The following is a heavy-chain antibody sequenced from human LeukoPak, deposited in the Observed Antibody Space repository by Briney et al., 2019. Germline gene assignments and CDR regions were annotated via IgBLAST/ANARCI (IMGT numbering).Heavy chain of an antibody. D-gene: IGHD3-3*01. CDR2: IYTSGST. J-gene: IGHJ6*02. Sequence: SETLSLTCTVSGGSISSYYWSWIRQPAGKGLEWTGRIYTSGSTNYNPSLKSRVTMSVDTSKNQFSLKLSSVTAADTAVYYCARDRAQRITIFGVVSKLYYYGMDVWGQGTTVAVSS. CDR3: ARDRAQRITIFGVVSKLYYYGMDV. V-gene: IGHV4-4*07. CDR1: GGSISSYY.